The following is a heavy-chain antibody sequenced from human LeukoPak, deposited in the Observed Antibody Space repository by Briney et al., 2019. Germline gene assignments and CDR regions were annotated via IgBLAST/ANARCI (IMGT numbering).Heavy chain of an antibody. V-gene: IGHV3-7*01. CDR1: GIAISSYW. Sequence: PGGSLGISCAASGIAISSYWMSWVRQAPGKGLEWVANIRGDGSVKYYVDSVKGRFTISRDNAKNSLYLQVNSLRAEDTAVYFCARDPNVGPTAHFDYWGQGTLVTVSS. D-gene: IGHD1-26*01. CDR2: IRGDGSVK. J-gene: IGHJ4*02. CDR3: ARDPNVGPTAHFDY.